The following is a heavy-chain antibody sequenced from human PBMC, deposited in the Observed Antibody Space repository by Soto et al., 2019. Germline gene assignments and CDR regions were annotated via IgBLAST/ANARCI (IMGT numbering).Heavy chain of an antibody. Sequence: SETLSLTCTVLGGSISGHYWSWIRQSPGKGLEWIGYIFYSGSTNYNPSLKSRVTISVDTSKNQFSLKLSSVTAADTAVYYCARVGSSGWSPDYWGQGTLVTVSS. D-gene: IGHD6-19*01. V-gene: IGHV4-59*11. CDR3: ARVGSSGWSPDY. J-gene: IGHJ4*02. CDR2: IFYSGST. CDR1: GGSISGHY.